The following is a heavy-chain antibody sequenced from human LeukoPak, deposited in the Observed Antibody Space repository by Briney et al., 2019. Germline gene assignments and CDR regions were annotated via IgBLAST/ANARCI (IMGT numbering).Heavy chain of an antibody. J-gene: IGHJ4*02. V-gene: IGHV1-58*01. CDR2: IVVGSGNT. Sequence: GTSVKVSCKASGFTFSTSTVQWVRQTRGQRLEWIGGIVVGSGNTKYAQKFQERVTITRDMSTSTAYMELSSLRSEDTALYYCAADLDYWGQGTLVTVSS. CDR3: AADLDY. CDR1: GFTFSTST.